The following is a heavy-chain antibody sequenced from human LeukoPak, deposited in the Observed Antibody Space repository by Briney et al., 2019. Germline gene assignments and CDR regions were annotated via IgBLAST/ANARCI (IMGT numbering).Heavy chain of an antibody. CDR1: GFTFSSYS. CDR3: ARALYGDYSGVDY. V-gene: IGHV3-21*01. Sequence: PGGSLRLSCAASGFTFSSYSMHWVRLAPWKGLEWASSISSSSSYIYYADPVKGRFTISRDNAKNSLYLQMNSLRADDTAVYYCARALYGDYSGVDYWGQGTLVTVSS. D-gene: IGHD4-17*01. CDR2: ISSSSSYI. J-gene: IGHJ4*02.